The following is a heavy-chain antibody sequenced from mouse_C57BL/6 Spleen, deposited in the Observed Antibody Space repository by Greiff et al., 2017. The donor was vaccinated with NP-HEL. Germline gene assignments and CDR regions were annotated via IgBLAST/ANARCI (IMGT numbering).Heavy chain of an antibody. CDR1: GYTFTDYY. CDR3: ARNYGTPFDY. J-gene: IGHJ2*01. Sequence: VQLQQSGPELVKPGASVKISCKASGYTFTDYYMNWVKQSHGKSLEWIGDINPNNGGTSYNQKFKGKATLTVDKSSSTAYMELRSLTSEDSAVYYCARNYGTPFDYWGQGTTLTVSS. D-gene: IGHD1-1*01. CDR2: INPNNGGT. V-gene: IGHV1-26*01.